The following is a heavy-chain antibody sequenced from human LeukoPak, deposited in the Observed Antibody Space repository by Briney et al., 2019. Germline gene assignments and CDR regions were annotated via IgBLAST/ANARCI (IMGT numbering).Heavy chain of an antibody. J-gene: IGHJ4*02. CDR1: GGSISSYY. Sequence: SETLSLTCTVSGGSISSYYWSWIRQPAGKGLEWIGRIHTSGSTNYNPSLKSRVTMSVDTSKNQFSLKRSSVTAADTAVYYCARDRYRGDYYDSSGHPPSYFDYWGQGTLVTVSS. V-gene: IGHV4-4*07. CDR2: IHTSGST. CDR3: ARDRYRGDYYDSSGHPPSYFDY. D-gene: IGHD3-22*01.